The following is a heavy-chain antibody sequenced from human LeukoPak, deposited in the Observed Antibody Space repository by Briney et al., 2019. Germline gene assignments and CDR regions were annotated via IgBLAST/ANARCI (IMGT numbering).Heavy chain of an antibody. CDR3: ASPAAAGTLGAFDI. J-gene: IGHJ3*02. V-gene: IGHV1-69*04. CDR1: GVTSSSYA. CDR2: IIHILGIA. Sequence: SVKLSCKASGVTSSSYAISWVRHTPGQGLEWRGRIIHILGIANYAQKFQGRVTITADKSTSTAYMELSSLRSEDTAVYYCASPAAAGTLGAFDIWGQGTMVTVSS. D-gene: IGHD6-13*01.